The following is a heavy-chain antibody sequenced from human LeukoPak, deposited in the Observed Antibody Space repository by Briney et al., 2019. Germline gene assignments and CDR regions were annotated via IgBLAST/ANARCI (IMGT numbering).Heavy chain of an antibody. Sequence: GGSLRLSCAASGCTFSTSWMHWVRQAPGKGLVWVSRINPDGSSTDYADSVKGRFTISRDNAKNTLYLQMNSLRAEDAAVYYCVRDMGYYDKVWGQGTLVTVSS. CDR3: VRDMGYYDKV. CDR2: INPDGSST. J-gene: IGHJ4*02. CDR1: GCTFSTSW. V-gene: IGHV3-74*01. D-gene: IGHD3-22*01.